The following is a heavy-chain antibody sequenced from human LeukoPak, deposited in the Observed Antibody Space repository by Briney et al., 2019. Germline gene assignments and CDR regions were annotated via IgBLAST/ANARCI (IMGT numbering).Heavy chain of an antibody. D-gene: IGHD4-17*01. V-gene: IGHV5-51*01. CDR1: GYSFTSYW. CDR2: IYPGDSDT. Sequence: GESLKISCKGSGYSFTSYWIGWVRQMPGKGLEWMGSIYPGDSDTRYSPSFQGQVTISADKSISTAYLHWSSLKASDTAMYYCARHMTTVPTLTPRASYYMDVWGKGTTVTVSS. CDR3: ARHMTTVPTLTPRASYYMDV. J-gene: IGHJ6*03.